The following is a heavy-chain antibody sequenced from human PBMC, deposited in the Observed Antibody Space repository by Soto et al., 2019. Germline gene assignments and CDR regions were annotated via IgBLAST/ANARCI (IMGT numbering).Heavy chain of an antibody. J-gene: IGHJ5*02. CDR2: INPNSGGT. V-gene: IGHV1-2*02. CDR3: AKTGRVPAARGNWFDP. Sequence: ASVKVSCKASGYTFTTFNINWVRQATGQGLEWMGWINPNSGGTNYAQKFQGRVTMTRDTSISTAYMELSRLRSDDTAVYYCAKTGRVPAARGNWFDPWGQGTLVTVSS. D-gene: IGHD2-2*01. CDR1: GYTFTTFN.